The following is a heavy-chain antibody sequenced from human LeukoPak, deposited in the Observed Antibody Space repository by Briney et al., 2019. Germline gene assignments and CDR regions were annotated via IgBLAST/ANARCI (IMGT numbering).Heavy chain of an antibody. CDR3: ARDTTNVYYYDTSGYDH. D-gene: IGHD3-22*01. CDR1: GGSISSSYYY. J-gene: IGHJ4*02. Sequence: SETLSLTCTVSGGSISSSYYYWGWIRQPPGKGLEWIGYIYYSGSTKYNPSLKSRVTISVDTSKNQFSLKLSSVTAADTAVYYCARDTTNVYYYDTSGYDHWGQGTLVTVSS. CDR2: IYYSGST. V-gene: IGHV4-61*01.